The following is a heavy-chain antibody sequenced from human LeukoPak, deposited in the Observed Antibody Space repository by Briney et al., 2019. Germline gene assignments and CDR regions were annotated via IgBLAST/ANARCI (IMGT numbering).Heavy chain of an antibody. CDR2: IIPILGIA. V-gene: IGHV1-69*04. CDR3: ARELVEMAEKEGYFDY. Sequence: GSSVKVSCKASGGTFSSYAISWVRQAPGQGLEWMGRIIPILGIANYAQKFQGRVTITADKSTSTAYMELSSLRSEDTAVYYCARELVEMAEKEGYFDYWGQGTLVAVSP. CDR1: GGTFSSYA. D-gene: IGHD5-24*01. J-gene: IGHJ4*03.